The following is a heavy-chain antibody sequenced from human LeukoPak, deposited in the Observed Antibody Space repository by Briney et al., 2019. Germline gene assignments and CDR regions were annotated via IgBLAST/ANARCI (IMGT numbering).Heavy chain of an antibody. V-gene: IGHV3-21*01. CDR1: GYTFSSYS. Sequence: GGSLTLPCAASGYTFSSYSMNWVRQAPGKGLEWVSSISSSSSYIYYADSVKGRFTISRDNAKNSLYLKMNSLRAEDTAVYYCARETMVRGVRKWFDPWGEGTVVTVSS. J-gene: IGHJ5*02. D-gene: IGHD3-10*01. CDR2: ISSSSSYI. CDR3: ARETMVRGVRKWFDP.